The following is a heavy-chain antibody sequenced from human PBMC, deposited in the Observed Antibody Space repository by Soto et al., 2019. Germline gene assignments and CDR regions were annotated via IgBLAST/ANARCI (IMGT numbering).Heavy chain of an antibody. J-gene: IGHJ4*02. CDR1: GYTLTELS. CDR3: ATDRYNWNYSDY. D-gene: IGHD1-20*01. CDR2: FDPEDGET. Sequence: ASVKVSCKVSGYTLTELSMHWVRQAPGKGLEWMGGFDPEDGETIYAQKFQGRVTMTEDTSTDTAYVELSSLRSEDTAVYYCATDRYNWNYSDYWGQGTLVTVSS. V-gene: IGHV1-24*01.